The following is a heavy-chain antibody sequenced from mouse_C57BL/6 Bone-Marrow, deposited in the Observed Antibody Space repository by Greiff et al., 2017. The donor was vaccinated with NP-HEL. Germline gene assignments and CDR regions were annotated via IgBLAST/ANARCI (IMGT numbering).Heavy chain of an antibody. J-gene: IGHJ4*01. D-gene: IGHD4-1*01. CDR3: ARFNWYYYAMDY. CDR1: GFTFSDYG. V-gene: IGHV5-17*01. CDR2: ISSGRSTI. Sequence: EVMLVESGGGLVKPGGSLKLSCAASGFTFSDYGMHWVRQAPEKGLEWVAYISSGRSTIYYADTVKGRFTISRDNAKNTLFLQMTSLRSEDTAMYYCARFNWYYYAMDYWGQGTSVTVSS.